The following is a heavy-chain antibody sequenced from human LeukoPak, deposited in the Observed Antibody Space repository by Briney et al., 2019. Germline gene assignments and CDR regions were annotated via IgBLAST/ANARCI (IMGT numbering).Heavy chain of an antibody. Sequence: GGSLRLSCAASGFTFSSYSMNWVRQAPGKGLEWVSYISSSSSTIYYADSVKGRSTISRDNAKNSLYLQMNSLRDEDTAVYYCARAITNDYGDPVAFDIWGQGTMVTVSS. J-gene: IGHJ3*02. CDR3: ARAITNDYGDPVAFDI. CDR2: ISSSSSTI. CDR1: GFTFSSYS. V-gene: IGHV3-48*02. D-gene: IGHD4-17*01.